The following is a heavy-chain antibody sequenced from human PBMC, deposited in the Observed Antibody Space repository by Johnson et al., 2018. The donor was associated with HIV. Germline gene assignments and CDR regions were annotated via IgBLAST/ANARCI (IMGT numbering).Heavy chain of an antibody. Sequence: QVQLVESGGGVVQPGRSLRLSCAASGFTFSSYGMHWVRQAPGKGLEWAAVISYDGSDKYYADSVKGRFTISRDNSKNPLYLQMNSLIAEDTAVYYCAKGPQGIATPDAFDIWGQGTMVTVSS. V-gene: IGHV3-30*18. CDR3: AKGPQGIATPDAFDI. CDR2: ISYDGSDK. D-gene: IGHD2-21*01. CDR1: GFTFSSYG. J-gene: IGHJ3*02.